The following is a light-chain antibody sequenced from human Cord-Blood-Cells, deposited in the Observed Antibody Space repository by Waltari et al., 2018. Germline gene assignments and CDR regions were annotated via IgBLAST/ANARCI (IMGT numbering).Light chain of an antibody. Sequence: DIEITNSPSSLSASVGDGVSITCEASQDISNYLKWYQQKPGTAPKLLIYDASNLETGVPSMFSGSGSGTDFTFTISSLQPEDIATYYSQQYYNLFTFGPGTKVDIK. V-gene: IGKV1-33*01. CDR1: QDISNY. J-gene: IGKJ3*01. CDR3: QQYYNLFT. CDR2: DAS.